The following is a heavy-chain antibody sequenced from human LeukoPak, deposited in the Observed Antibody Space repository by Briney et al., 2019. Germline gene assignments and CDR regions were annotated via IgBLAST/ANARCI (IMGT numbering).Heavy chain of an antibody. CDR2: IYSGGST. J-gene: IGHJ6*03. D-gene: IGHD3-9*01. Sequence: ETLSLTCTVSGGSISSSSYYWGWIRQAPGKGLEWVSVIYSGGSTYYADSVKGRFTISRDNSKNTLYLQMNSLRAEDTAVYYCASGPPALDGYDILTGYYKGYYYYYMDVWGKGTTVTVSS. V-gene: IGHV3-66*02. CDR3: ASGPPALDGYDILTGYYKGYYYYYMDV. CDR1: GGSISSSSYY.